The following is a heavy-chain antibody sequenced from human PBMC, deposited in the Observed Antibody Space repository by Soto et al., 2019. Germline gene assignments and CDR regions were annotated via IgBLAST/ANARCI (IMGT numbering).Heavy chain of an antibody. CDR1: GGSISSGGYY. D-gene: IGHD4-17*01. CDR3: ARGGVDYGDYGTWFDS. CDR2: IYYSGST. V-gene: IGHV4-31*03. Sequence: QVQLQESGPGLVKPSQTLSITCTVSGGSISSGGYYWSWIRQHPGKGLEWIGYIYYSGSTYYTPSLKSRVTISVDTSKTQFSLKRSSVTAAHTALYYCARGGVDYGDYGTWFDSWGQLTLITVSS. J-gene: IGHJ5*01.